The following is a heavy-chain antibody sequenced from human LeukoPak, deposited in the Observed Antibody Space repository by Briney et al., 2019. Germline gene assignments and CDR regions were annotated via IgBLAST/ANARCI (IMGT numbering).Heavy chain of an antibody. CDR3: ARAGSSWYFRFLARYYMDV. CDR2: INPSGGST. Sequence: ASVTVSCKASGYTFTSYYMHWVRQAPGQGLEWMGIINPSGGSTSYAQKFQGRVTMTRDMSTSTVYMELSSLRSEDTAVYYCARAGSSWYFRFLARYYMDVWGKGTTVTVSS. V-gene: IGHV1-46*01. D-gene: IGHD6-13*01. CDR1: GYTFTSYY. J-gene: IGHJ6*03.